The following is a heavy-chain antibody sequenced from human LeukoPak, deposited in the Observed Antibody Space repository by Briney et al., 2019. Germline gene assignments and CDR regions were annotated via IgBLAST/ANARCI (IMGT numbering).Heavy chain of an antibody. J-gene: IGHJ4*02. CDR3: ARDSVGATGDY. CDR1: GFTFSSYS. CDR2: ISSSSSYI. D-gene: IGHD1-26*01. V-gene: IGHV3-21*01. Sequence: GGSLRLSCAASGFTFSSYSMNWVRQAPGKGLEWVSSISSSSSYIYYADSMEGRFTISRDNAKNSLYLQMNSLRAEDTAVYYCARDSVGATGDYWGQGTLVTVSS.